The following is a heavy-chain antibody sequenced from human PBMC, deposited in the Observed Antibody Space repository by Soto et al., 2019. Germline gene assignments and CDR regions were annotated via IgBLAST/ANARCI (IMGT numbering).Heavy chain of an antibody. Sequence: GGSLRLSCAASGFSFHANALSWVRQTPGKGLQWVSTITESGVTAYYADSVKGRFSISRDNVKAILYLQMSGLSVEDTAVYYCAKVPFSSSWNHDAFHVWGPGTMVTDSS. J-gene: IGHJ3*01. CDR3: AKVPFSSSWNHDAFHV. V-gene: IGHV3-23*01. CDR1: GFSFHANA. CDR2: ITESGVTA. D-gene: IGHD6-13*01.